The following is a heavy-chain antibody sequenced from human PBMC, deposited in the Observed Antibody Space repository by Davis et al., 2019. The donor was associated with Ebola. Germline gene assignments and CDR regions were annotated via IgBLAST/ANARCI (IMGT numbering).Heavy chain of an antibody. V-gene: IGHV4-34*01. CDR1: GGSISSYY. J-gene: IGHJ6*02. D-gene: IGHD6-6*01. CDR3: ARARNWGSSKYYYYGMDV. Sequence: SETLSLTCTVSGGSISSYYWSWIRQPPGKGLEWIGEINHSGSTNYNPSLKSRVTISVDTSKNQFSLKLSSVTAADTAVYYCARARNWGSSKYYYYGMDVWGQGTTVTVSS. CDR2: INHSGST.